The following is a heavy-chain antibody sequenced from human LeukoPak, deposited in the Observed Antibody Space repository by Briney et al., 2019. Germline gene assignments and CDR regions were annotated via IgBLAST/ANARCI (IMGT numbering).Heavy chain of an antibody. CDR2: IHPSGTF. V-gene: IGHV4-34*01. CDR1: GGSCDDYY. J-gene: IGHJ4*02. Sequence: PSETLSLTCTVYGGSCDDYYRTWIRQPPGKGLEWIGEIHPSGTFYYNSSLRSRATISIDTSKTQFSLRLTSVTAADTAFYYCARGRDRSKAGDHWGQGTLVTVSS. CDR3: ARGRDRSKAGDH. D-gene: IGHD5-24*01.